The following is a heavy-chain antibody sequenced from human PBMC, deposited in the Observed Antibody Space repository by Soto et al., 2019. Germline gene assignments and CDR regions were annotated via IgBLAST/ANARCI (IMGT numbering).Heavy chain of an antibody. D-gene: IGHD2-2*01. CDR3: ARGMGYCSSTSCSTDAFDI. Sequence: PSETLSLTCTVSGGSISSYYWSWIRQPPGKGLEWIGYIYYSGSTNYNPSLKSRVTISVDTSKNQFSLKLSSVTAADTAVYYCARGMGYCSSTSCSTDAFDIWGQGTMVTVSS. CDR2: IYYSGST. J-gene: IGHJ3*02. V-gene: IGHV4-59*01. CDR1: GGSISSYY.